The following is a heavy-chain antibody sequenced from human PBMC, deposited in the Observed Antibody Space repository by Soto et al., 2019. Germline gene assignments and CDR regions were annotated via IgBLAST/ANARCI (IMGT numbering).Heavy chain of an antibody. J-gene: IGHJ3*02. Sequence: EVQLLESGGGLVQPGGSLGLSCAASGFTFSTYAMTWVRQAPGKGLEWVSSVTNSGSNTYHADSVKGRFTISRDNSKNMLFLQMNSLRAEDTALYYCAKDLAATATGDSFDIWGQGTMVTVSS. D-gene: IGHD1-1*01. CDR1: GFTFSTYA. CDR3: AKDLAATATGDSFDI. CDR2: VTNSGSNT. V-gene: IGHV3-23*01.